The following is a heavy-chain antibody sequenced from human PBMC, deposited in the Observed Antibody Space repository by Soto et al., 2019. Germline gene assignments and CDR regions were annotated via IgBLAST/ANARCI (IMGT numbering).Heavy chain of an antibody. Sequence: XETLSLTCAVDGWSFSGYYWSWIRQPPGKGLDWIGEINHSGSTNYNPSLKSRVTISVDTSKNQFSLKLSSVTAADTAVYYCARGRSRGTAMALNYYYYGMDVWGQGTTVTVSS. J-gene: IGHJ6*02. V-gene: IGHV4-34*01. CDR3: ARGRSRGTAMALNYYYYGMDV. D-gene: IGHD5-18*01. CDR2: INHSGST. CDR1: GWSFSGYY.